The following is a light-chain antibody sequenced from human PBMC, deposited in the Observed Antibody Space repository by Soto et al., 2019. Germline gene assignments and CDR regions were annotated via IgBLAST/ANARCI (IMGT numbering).Light chain of an antibody. CDR1: QSVLATSNNRNY. J-gene: IGKJ2*01. CDR3: LQYYSVPHT. CDR2: WAS. Sequence: DIVMTQSPDSLAMSLGERATINCKSSQSVLATSNNRNYLAWYQQRPGQPPKMLIYWASTREFGVPDRFSGSGSRTDFTLTINSLQAEDVAVYYCLQYYSVPHTFGQGTKLEIK. V-gene: IGKV4-1*01.